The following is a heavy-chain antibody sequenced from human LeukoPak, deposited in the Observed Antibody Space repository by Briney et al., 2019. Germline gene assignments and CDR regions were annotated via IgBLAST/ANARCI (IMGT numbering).Heavy chain of an antibody. CDR1: GGSISSYY. V-gene: IGHV4-59*01. CDR3: ARDRLDSSSWPHYYYYGMDV. D-gene: IGHD6-13*01. J-gene: IGHJ6*02. CDR2: IYYSGST. Sequence: SETLSLTCTVSGGSISSYYWSWIRQPPGKGLEWIGYIYYSGSTNYNPSLKSRVTISVDTSKNQFPLKLSSVTAADTAVYYCARDRLDSSSWPHYYYYGMDVWGQGTTVTVSS.